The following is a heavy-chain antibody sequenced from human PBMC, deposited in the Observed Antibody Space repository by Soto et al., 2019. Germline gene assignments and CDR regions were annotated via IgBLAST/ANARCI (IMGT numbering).Heavy chain of an antibody. CDR3: AREVGADGTFREDVFDI. Sequence: QVHLVQSGAEVKKPGSSVKVSCKAPGGTFSNHAINWVRQAPGQGLEWMGRIIPIFSTTNYAQKFQGRVTMTAEESTLTAYLEPSSLKQDDTAVYYCAREVGADGTFREDVFDIWGQGTLVTVSS. J-gene: IGHJ3*02. CDR2: IIPIFSTT. V-gene: IGHV1-69*12. CDR1: GGTFSNHA. D-gene: IGHD1-7*01.